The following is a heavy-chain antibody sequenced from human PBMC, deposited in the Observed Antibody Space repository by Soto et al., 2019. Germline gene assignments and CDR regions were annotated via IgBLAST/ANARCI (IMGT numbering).Heavy chain of an antibody. CDR3: AKDGFSGSGKYYFDY. V-gene: IGHV3-23*01. J-gene: IGHJ4*02. Sequence: GGFLRLSCAASGFTFSNYAMNWVRQAPGKGLEWVSVISDSGDSTYYADSVKGRFTISRDKSKNTLYLHMNSLTAEDTAVYYCAKDGFSGSGKYYFDYWGQGTLVTVSS. CDR2: ISDSGDST. CDR1: GFTFSNYA. D-gene: IGHD3-10*01.